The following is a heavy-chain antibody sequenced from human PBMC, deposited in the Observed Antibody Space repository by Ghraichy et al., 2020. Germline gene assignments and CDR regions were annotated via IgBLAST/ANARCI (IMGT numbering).Heavy chain of an antibody. CDR2: TYYRSKWSN. V-gene: IGHV6-1*01. D-gene: IGHD3-10*01. CDR1: GDSVSSNTAA. Sequence: SQTLSLTCAISGDSVSSNTAAWNWIRPYPSRGLEWLSSTYYRSKWSNDYAVSVRSRISITADTSRNQFSPQLNSVTPDDSSVYYCARDFGDSVRGKDIWGQGTTVTVPS. CDR3: ARDFGDSVRGKDI. J-gene: IGHJ6*02.